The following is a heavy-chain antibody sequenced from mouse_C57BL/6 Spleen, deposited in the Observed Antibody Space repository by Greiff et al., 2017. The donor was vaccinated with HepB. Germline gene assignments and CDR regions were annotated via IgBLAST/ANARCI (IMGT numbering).Heavy chain of an antibody. V-gene: IGHV1-55*01. J-gene: IGHJ2*01. D-gene: IGHD2-3*01. Sequence: QVHVKQPGAELVKPGASVKMSCKASGYTFTSYWITWVKQRPGQGLEWIGDIYPGSGSTNYNEKFKSKATLTVDTSSSTAYMQLSSLTSEDSAVYYCARCGIYDGLGNYFDYWGQGTTLTVSS. CDR2: IYPGSGST. CDR3: ARCGIYDGLGNYFDY. CDR1: GYTFTSYW.